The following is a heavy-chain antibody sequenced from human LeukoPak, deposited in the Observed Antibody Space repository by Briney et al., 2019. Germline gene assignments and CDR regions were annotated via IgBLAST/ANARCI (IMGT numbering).Heavy chain of an antibody. D-gene: IGHD3-9*01. CDR3: ASHRRYFDWSIRGAFDI. J-gene: IGHJ3*02. Sequence: PSETLSLTCAVYGGSFSGYYWSWIRQPPGKGLEWIGEINHSGSTNYNPSLKSRVTISVDTSKNQFSLKLSSVTAADTAVYYCASHRRYFDWSIRGAFDIWGQGTMVTVSS. CDR2: INHSGST. V-gene: IGHV4-34*01. CDR1: GGSFSGYY.